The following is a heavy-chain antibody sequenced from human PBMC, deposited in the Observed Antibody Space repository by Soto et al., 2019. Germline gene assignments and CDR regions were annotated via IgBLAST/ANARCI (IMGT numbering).Heavy chain of an antibody. V-gene: IGHV3-74*01. CDR2: IDNDGIGT. Sequence: PGGSLRLSCVDSGFRFSSLWMPWVRQAPGKGLEWVARIDNDGIGTSYADSVKGRFTISRDNAKNTLYLQMNSLRVEDTAVYYCVRLGGFSESDYWGQGTLVTVSS. J-gene: IGHJ4*02. CDR1: GFRFSSLW. D-gene: IGHD5-12*01. CDR3: VRLGGFSESDY.